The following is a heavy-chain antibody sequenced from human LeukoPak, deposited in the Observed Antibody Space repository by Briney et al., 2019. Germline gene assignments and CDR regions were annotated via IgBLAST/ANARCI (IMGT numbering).Heavy chain of an antibody. Sequence: GRSLRLSCAASGFTFSSYAMHWVRQAPGKGLEWVAVISYDGSNKYYADSVKGRFTTSRDNSKNTLYLQMNSLRAEDTAVYYCARAMVRGVASLYYYYGMDVWGQGTTVTVSS. V-gene: IGHV3-30*04. J-gene: IGHJ6*02. D-gene: IGHD3-10*01. CDR1: GFTFSSYA. CDR2: ISYDGSNK. CDR3: ARAMVRGVASLYYYYGMDV.